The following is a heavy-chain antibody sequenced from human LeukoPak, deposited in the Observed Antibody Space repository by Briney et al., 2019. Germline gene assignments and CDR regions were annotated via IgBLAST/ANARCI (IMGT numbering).Heavy chain of an antibody. CDR2: IYYSGST. CDR3: ARGAYCTSINCYGFDY. V-gene: IGHV4-59*12. J-gene: IGHJ4*02. D-gene: IGHD2-2*01. Sequence: NPSETLSLTCTVSGGSISSYYWSWIRQPPGKGLEWIGYIYYSGSTNYKPSLKSRVTISVETSKNQFSLKLASVTAADTAVYYCARGAYCTSINCYGFDYWGQGTQVTASS. CDR1: GGSISSYY.